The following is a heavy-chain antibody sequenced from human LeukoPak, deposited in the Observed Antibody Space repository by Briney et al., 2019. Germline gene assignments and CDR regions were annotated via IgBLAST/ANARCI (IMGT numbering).Heavy chain of an antibody. J-gene: IGHJ6*02. V-gene: IGHV4-59*01. D-gene: IGHD2-21*02. CDR2: IYYSGST. CDR1: GGSISSYY. Sequence: SETLSLTCTVSGGSISSYYWSWIRQPPGKGLEWIGYIYYSGSTNYNPSLKSRVTISVDTSKNQFSLKLSSVTAADTAVYYCARRSCGGDCYSYYYYGMDVWGQGTTVTVSS. CDR3: ARRSCGGDCYSYYYYGMDV.